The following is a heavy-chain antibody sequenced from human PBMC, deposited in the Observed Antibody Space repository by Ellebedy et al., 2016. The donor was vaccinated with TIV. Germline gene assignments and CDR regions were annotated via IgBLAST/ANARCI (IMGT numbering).Heavy chain of an antibody. D-gene: IGHD3-22*01. V-gene: IGHV3-30*04. J-gene: IGHJ4*02. CDR2: ISYAGNNA. Sequence: GGSLRLSXAGPGFIFTDYAVHWVRQAPGKGLECVASISYAGNNAYYADSVRGRFTISRDDSKNTVDLQMNSLRLEDTAVYYCARDRYETSCYSLFDHWGQGTLVTVSS. CDR3: ARDRYETSCYSLFDH. CDR1: GFIFTDYA.